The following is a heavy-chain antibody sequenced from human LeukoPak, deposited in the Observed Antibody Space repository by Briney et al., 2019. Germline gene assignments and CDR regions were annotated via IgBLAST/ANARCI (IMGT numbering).Heavy chain of an antibody. CDR3: AKSYSSSWYGTFDY. CDR1: GFTFSSYW. CDR2: IKYDGSEK. V-gene: IGHV3-7*03. D-gene: IGHD6-13*01. Sequence: GGSLRLSCAASGFTFSSYWMSWVRQAPGKGLEWVANIKYDGSEKDYVDSVKGRFAISRDNAKNSLYLQMNSLRAEDTAVYYCAKSYSSSWYGTFDYWGQGTLVTVSS. J-gene: IGHJ4*02.